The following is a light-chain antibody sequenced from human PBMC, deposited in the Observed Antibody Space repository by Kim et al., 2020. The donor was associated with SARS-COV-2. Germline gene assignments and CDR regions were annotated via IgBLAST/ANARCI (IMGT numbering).Light chain of an antibody. CDR3: QQYNDWPWT. Sequence: SVAPGERATLSGRASQSVSNNLAWYQQKPGKAPRLLVFGASTRATGIPIRFSGSGSGTEFTLTISSLQSEDCAVYYCQQYNDWPWTFGQGTKLEI. J-gene: IGKJ2*01. V-gene: IGKV3-15*01. CDR2: GAS. CDR1: QSVSNN.